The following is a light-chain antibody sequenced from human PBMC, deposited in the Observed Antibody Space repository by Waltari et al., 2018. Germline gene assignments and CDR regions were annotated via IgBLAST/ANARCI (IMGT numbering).Light chain of an antibody. CDR1: QSVLYSSNNKNY. V-gene: IGKV4-1*01. Sequence: DIVMTQSADSLAVSLGERATINCKSSQSVLYSSNNKNYLAWYQQKPGQPPKLLIYWASTRESGVPDRFTGSGSGTDFTLTISSLEPEDFAVYYCQQRSNWPVTFGQGTKLEIK. J-gene: IGKJ2*01. CDR3: QQRSNWPVT. CDR2: WAS.